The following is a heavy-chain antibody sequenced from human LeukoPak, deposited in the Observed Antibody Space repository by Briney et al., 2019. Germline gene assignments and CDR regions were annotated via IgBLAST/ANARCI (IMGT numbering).Heavy chain of an antibody. CDR3: ASDYDSSGYYSY. D-gene: IGHD3-22*01. J-gene: IGHJ4*02. CDR1: GGSISSYY. CDR2: IYYSGST. Sequence: SETLSLTCTVSGGSISSYYWSWIRQPPGKGLEWIGYIYYSGSTNYNPSLKSRVTISVDTSKNQLSLKLSSVTAADTAVYYCASDYDSSGYYSYWGQGTLVTVSS. V-gene: IGHV4-59*01.